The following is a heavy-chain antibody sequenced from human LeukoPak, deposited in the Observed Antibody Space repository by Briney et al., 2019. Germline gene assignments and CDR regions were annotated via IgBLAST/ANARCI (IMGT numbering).Heavy chain of an antibody. V-gene: IGHV4-61*02. CDR1: GGSISSGSYY. Sequence: SETLSLTCTVSGGSISSGSYYWSWIRQPAGTGLEWIGRIYTSGSTNYNPSLKSRVTISVDTSKNQFSLKLSSVTAADTAVYYCARSGSSWYLSWFDPWGQGTLVTVSS. CDR2: IYTSGST. D-gene: IGHD6-13*01. CDR3: ARSGSSWYLSWFDP. J-gene: IGHJ5*02.